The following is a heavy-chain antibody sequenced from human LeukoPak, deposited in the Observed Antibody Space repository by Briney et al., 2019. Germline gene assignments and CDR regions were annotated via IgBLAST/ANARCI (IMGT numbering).Heavy chain of an antibody. Sequence: ASVKVSCKASGYTFTGYYMHWVRQAPGQGLEWMGWINPNSGGTNYAQRFQGRVTMTRDTSVSTAYMELSWLRSDDTAVYYCARLTSIGFDYWGQGTLVTVSS. J-gene: IGHJ4*02. V-gene: IGHV1-2*02. CDR1: GYTFTGYY. D-gene: IGHD1-20*01. CDR2: INPNSGGT. CDR3: ARLTSIGFDY.